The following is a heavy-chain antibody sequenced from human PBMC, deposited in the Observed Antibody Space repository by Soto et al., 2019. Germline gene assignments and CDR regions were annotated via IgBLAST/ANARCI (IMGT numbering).Heavy chain of an antibody. CDR2: IYPGDSEV. CDR3: ARHSEDTVTPDF. V-gene: IGHV5-51*01. J-gene: IGHJ4*02. CDR1: GYSFTSYW. D-gene: IGHD4-17*01. Sequence: SGESLKISCKGSGYSFTSYWIGWVRQMPGKGLDWMGIIYPGDSEVRYRPSFEGQVTISADKSISTAYLQWSSLEASDTAMYYCARHSEDTVTPDFWGQGXLVTVPS.